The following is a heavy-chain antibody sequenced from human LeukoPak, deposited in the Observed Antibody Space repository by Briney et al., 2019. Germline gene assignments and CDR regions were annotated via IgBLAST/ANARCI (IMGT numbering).Heavy chain of an antibody. Sequence: GGSLRLSCAASGFSFPAYSMNWVREAPGKGLEWGASISSSSNYIHYAYSVKGRFIVSGEKPTTSLHMQLNSLRAEDTAVYYCAIDRRAAVGPEYFRHWGQGTLVIVSS. CDR3: AIDRRAAVGPEYFRH. V-gene: IGHV3-21*01. CDR2: ISSSSNYI. J-gene: IGHJ1*01. CDR1: GFSFPAYS. D-gene: IGHD6-25*01.